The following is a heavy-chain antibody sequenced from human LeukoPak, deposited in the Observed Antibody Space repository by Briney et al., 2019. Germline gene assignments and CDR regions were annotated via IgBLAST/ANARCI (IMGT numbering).Heavy chain of an antibody. CDR1: GFTFDDYG. CDR2: INRNGGST. V-gene: IGHV3-20*04. Sequence: PGGSLRLSCAASGFTFDDYGEGWVRQAPGKGLEWVSGINRNGGSTGYADSVKGRFTISRDNAKNSLYLQMNSLGAEDTALYYCARTYDSSGLDALDIWGQGTMVTVSS. CDR3: ARTYDSSGLDALDI. J-gene: IGHJ3*02. D-gene: IGHD3-22*01.